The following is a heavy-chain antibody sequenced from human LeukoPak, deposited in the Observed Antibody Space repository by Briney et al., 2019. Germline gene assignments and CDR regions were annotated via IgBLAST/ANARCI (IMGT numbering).Heavy chain of an antibody. CDR3: ARDGKGGGLLWFGESQSDY. Sequence: GSLRLSCAASGFTFSSYGMHWVRQAPGKGLEWVAFIRYDGSNKYYADSVKGRFTISRDNSKNTLYLQMNSLRAEDTAVYYCARDGKGGGLLWFGESQSDYWGQGTLVTVSS. V-gene: IGHV3-30*02. D-gene: IGHD3-10*01. CDR2: IRYDGSNK. CDR1: GFTFSSYG. J-gene: IGHJ4*02.